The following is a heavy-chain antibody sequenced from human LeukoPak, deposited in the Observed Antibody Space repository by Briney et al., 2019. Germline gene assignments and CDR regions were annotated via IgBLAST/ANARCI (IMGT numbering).Heavy chain of an antibody. CDR1: GGSISSSNYY. CDR3: ARDRYCSSTTCLGGFDY. D-gene: IGHD2-2*01. Sequence: PSETLSLTCTVSGGSISSSNYYWGWIRQPPGKGLEWIGSIYYSGSTYYNPSLKSRVTISVDTPKNQFSLKLSSVTAADTAVYYCARDRYCSSTTCLGGFDYWGQGTLVTVSS. V-gene: IGHV4-39*07. CDR2: IYYSGST. J-gene: IGHJ4*02.